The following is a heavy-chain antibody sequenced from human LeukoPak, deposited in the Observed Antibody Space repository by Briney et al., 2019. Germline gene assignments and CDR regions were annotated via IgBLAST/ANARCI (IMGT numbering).Heavy chain of an antibody. D-gene: IGHD6-19*01. J-gene: IGHJ4*02. Sequence: GGSLRLSCTASGFTFSSYWMSCDRQAPGKGLEWVANIKQDGSEKYYVDSVKGRFTISRDNAKNSLYLQMNSLRAEDTAVYFCARFEQLLKYYFDYWGQGTLVTVSS. CDR2: IKQDGSEK. CDR3: ARFEQLLKYYFDY. CDR1: GFTFSSYW. V-gene: IGHV3-7*01.